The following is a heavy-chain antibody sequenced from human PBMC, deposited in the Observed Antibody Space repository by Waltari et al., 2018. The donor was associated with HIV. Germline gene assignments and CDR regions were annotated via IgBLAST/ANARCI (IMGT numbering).Heavy chain of an antibody. CDR1: GSPLLPSV. Sequence: EQLVESGGGLVRPAGSLRLPCLASGSPLLPSVFNWVRQAPGKGLWWISYIISNSGTIHYADSVKGRFTISRYNGKSSLYLQMRNLTGEDTAVYYCARDDLSVRRAVDIRGQGTMVTFSS. J-gene: IGHJ3*02. CDR3: ARDDLSVRRAVDI. D-gene: IGHD3-10*01. V-gene: IGHV3-48*03. CDR2: IISNSGTI.